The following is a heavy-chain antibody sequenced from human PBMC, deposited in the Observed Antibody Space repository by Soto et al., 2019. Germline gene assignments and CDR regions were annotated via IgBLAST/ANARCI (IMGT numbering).Heavy chain of an antibody. V-gene: IGHV2-5*02. Sequence: QITLKESGPTLVKPTQTLTLTCTFSGFSLSTSGVGVGWIRQPPGKALEWLALIYWDDDKRYSPSLKSRLTITEDASNNQVVLPMSNMDPVDTATYYCAHPAVAGGAFDIWGQGTMVTVSS. CDR3: AHPAVAGGAFDI. CDR2: IYWDDDK. D-gene: IGHD6-19*01. CDR1: GFSLSTSGVG. J-gene: IGHJ3*02.